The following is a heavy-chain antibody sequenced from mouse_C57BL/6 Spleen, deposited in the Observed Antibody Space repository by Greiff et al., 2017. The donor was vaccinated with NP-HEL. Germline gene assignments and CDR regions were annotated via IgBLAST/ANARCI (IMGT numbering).Heavy chain of an antibody. Sequence: VQRVESGAELVRPGTSVKVSCKASGYAFTNYLIEWVKQRPGQGLEWIGVINPGSGGTNYNEKFKGKATLTADKSSSTAYMQLSSLTSEDSAVYFCARSPYYGSSYGYFDVWGTGTTVTVSS. V-gene: IGHV1-54*01. CDR2: INPGSGGT. D-gene: IGHD1-1*01. J-gene: IGHJ1*03. CDR3: ARSPYYGSSYGYFDV. CDR1: GYAFTNYL.